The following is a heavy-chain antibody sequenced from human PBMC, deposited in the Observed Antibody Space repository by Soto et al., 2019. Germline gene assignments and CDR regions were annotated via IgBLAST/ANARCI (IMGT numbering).Heavy chain of an antibody. V-gene: IGHV3-33*01. CDR2: RWYDGSNK. Sequence: QVQLVESGGGVVQPGRSLRLSCAASGFTFSSYGMHWVRQAPGKGLEWVAVRWYDGSNKHYADSLKGRFTISRDNSKNALYLQTNSLRAEDTAVYYCARGVLPGYYYYMDVWGKGTTVTVSS. J-gene: IGHJ6*03. CDR1: GFTFSSYG. CDR3: ARGVLPGYYYYMDV. D-gene: IGHD3-10*01.